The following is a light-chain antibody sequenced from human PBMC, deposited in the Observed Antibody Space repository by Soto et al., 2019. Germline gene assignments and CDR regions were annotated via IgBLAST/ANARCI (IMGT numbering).Light chain of an antibody. CDR3: QQCGSSPWT. V-gene: IGKV3-20*01. Sequence: EIVMTQSPATVSVSPGGRATLSCRASQSVSSYYLACYQQQPGQAPRLLIYAAPSRATGIPDRFSGGGSGTDFTLTISRLEPEDFAVYYCQQCGSSPWTFGQGTQVDIK. CDR1: QSVSSYY. J-gene: IGKJ1*01. CDR2: AAP.